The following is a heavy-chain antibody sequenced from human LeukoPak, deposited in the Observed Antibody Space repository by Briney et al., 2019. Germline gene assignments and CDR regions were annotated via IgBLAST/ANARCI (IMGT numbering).Heavy chain of an antibody. V-gene: IGHV3-23*01. J-gene: IGHJ4*02. CDR3: ARGPGSRGIFDY. Sequence: PGGSLRLSCAASGFTFSSYAMSWVRQAPGKGLEWVSGISGSGDNTYYADSVKGRFTISRDNSKNTLYVQVNSLGTEDTAAYYCARGPGSRGIFDYWGQGTLVTVSS. D-gene: IGHD3-10*01. CDR2: ISGSGDNT. CDR1: GFTFSSYA.